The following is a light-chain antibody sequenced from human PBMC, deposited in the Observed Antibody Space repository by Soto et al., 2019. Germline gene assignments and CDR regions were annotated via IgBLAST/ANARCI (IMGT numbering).Light chain of an antibody. CDR3: LQRFIWPWA. V-gene: IGKV3-11*01. Sequence: EIVLTQSPATLSLSPGERATVSCRASQSLGSHLAWYQQKPGQAPRLLIFDASNRAAGIPPRYRGSGSGTDFTLTIPGLEPEDFAVYYCLQRFIWPWAFGQGTKMEI. J-gene: IGKJ1*01. CDR2: DAS. CDR1: QSLGSH.